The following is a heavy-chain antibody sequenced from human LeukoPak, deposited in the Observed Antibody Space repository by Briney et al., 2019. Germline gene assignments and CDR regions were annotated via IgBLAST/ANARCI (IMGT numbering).Heavy chain of an antibody. CDR1: GGSISSSSYY. J-gene: IGHJ4*02. V-gene: IGHV4-39*07. Sequence: SETLSLTCTVSGGSISSSSYYWGWIRRPPGKGLEWIGSIYYSGSTYYNPSLKSRVTISVDTSKNQFSLKLSSVTAADTAVYYCASLTYYDILTGYYSNVYYFDYWGQGTLVTVSS. D-gene: IGHD3-9*01. CDR3: ASLTYYDILTGYYSNVYYFDY. CDR2: IYYSGST.